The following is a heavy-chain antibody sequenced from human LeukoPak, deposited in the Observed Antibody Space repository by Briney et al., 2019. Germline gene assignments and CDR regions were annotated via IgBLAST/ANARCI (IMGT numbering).Heavy chain of an antibody. Sequence: SETLSLTCTVSGGSISSYYWSWIRQPPGKGLEWIGYIYYSGSTNHNPSLKSQVTISVDTSKNQFSLKLSSVTAADTAVYYCARAGYYGSGSPPFYWGQGTLVTVSS. CDR1: GGSISSYY. D-gene: IGHD3-10*01. V-gene: IGHV4-59*01. J-gene: IGHJ4*02. CDR2: IYYSGST. CDR3: ARAGYYGSGSPPFY.